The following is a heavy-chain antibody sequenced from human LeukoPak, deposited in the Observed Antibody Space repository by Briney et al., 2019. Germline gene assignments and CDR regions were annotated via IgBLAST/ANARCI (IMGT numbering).Heavy chain of an antibody. CDR1: GCTFTSYG. V-gene: IGHV1-18*01. D-gene: IGHD2-2*02. Sequence: EASVKVSCKASGCTFTSYGISWVRQAPGQGLEWMGWISTYDGNTNYAQNLQGRVTMTTDTSTSTAYMELRSLRSDDTAVYYCARGNLGYCSSTSCYIDYWGQGTLVTVSS. CDR2: ISTYDGNT. J-gene: IGHJ4*02. CDR3: ARGNLGYCSSTSCYIDY.